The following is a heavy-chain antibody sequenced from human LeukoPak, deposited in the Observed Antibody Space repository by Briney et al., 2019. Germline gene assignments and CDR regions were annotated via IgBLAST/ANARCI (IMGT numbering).Heavy chain of an antibody. D-gene: IGHD3-22*01. Sequence: GRSLRLSCAASGFTFDDYAMHWVRQAPGKGLEWVSGISWNSGSIGYADSVKGRFTISRDNAKNSLYLQMNSLRAEDTALYCCAKDIGGYYPYFDYWGQGTLVTVSS. CDR2: ISWNSGSI. V-gene: IGHV3-9*01. CDR1: GFTFDDYA. CDR3: AKDIGGYYPYFDY. J-gene: IGHJ4*02.